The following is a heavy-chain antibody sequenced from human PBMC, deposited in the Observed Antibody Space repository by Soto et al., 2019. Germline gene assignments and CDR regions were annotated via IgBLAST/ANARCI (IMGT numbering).Heavy chain of an antibody. J-gene: IGHJ5*02. CDR2: ISAYNGNK. CDR3: ARVICTNVVCYVGWFDP. CDR1: GYTFTSYG. Sequence: VQLVQSGAEVKKPGASVKVSCKASGYTFTSYGISWVRQAPGQGLEWMGWISAYNGNKNYAQKLQGRVTMTTDTSTSTAYMELRSLRSADTAVYYCARVICTNVVCYVGWFDPWGQGTLGTVSS. D-gene: IGHD2-8*01. V-gene: IGHV1-18*04.